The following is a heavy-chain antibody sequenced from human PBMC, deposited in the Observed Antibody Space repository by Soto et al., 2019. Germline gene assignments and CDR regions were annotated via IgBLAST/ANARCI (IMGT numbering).Heavy chain of an antibody. Sequence: ASVKVSCKASGYILGSYYMHWVRQAPGQGLEWMGIINPSGGSTTYAQKFQGRVTMTRDTSTSTVYMELSSLRSDDTAMYYCARSYCGGDCTNNWFDTWG. J-gene: IGHJ5*01. CDR3: ARSYCGGDCTNNWFDT. V-gene: IGHV1-46*01. CDR1: GYILGSYY. CDR2: INPSGGST. D-gene: IGHD2-21*02.